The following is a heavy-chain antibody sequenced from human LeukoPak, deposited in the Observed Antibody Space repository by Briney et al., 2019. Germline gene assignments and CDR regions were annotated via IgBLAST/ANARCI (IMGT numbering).Heavy chain of an antibody. D-gene: IGHD3-3*01. J-gene: IGHJ4*02. Sequence: PGGSLRLSCAASGFTFSSYAMSWVRQAPGKGLEWVSAISGSGGSTYYADSVKGRFTISRDNSKNTLYLQMNSLRAEDTAVYYCAKIGDTRFLEWLSNYFDYWGQGTLVTVSS. CDR3: AKIGDTRFLEWLSNYFDY. CDR1: GFTFSSYA. CDR2: ISGSGGST. V-gene: IGHV3-23*01.